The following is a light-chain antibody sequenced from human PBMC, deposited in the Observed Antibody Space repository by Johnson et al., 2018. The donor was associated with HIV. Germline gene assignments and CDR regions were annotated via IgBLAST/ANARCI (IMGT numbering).Light chain of an antibody. Sequence: QSVLTQPPSVSAAPGQKVTISCSGSSSNIGNNYVFWYQHLPGAAPKLLIYENKKRPSGIPDRFSGSKSGTSATLGITGLQTGDEADYYCGTWDSSLTVYVFGTGTKVTVL. V-gene: IGLV1-51*02. CDR2: ENK. J-gene: IGLJ1*01. CDR3: GTWDSSLTVYV. CDR1: SSNIGNNY.